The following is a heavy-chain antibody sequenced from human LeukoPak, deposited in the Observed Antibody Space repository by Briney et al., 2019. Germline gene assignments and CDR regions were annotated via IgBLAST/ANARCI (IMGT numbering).Heavy chain of an antibody. V-gene: IGHV4-4*07. CDR2: IYTSGST. CDR3: ARDPGDSSYAWFDP. J-gene: IGHJ5*02. D-gene: IGHD4-11*01. CDR1: GGSISSYY. Sequence: PSETLSLTCTVSGGSISSYYWSWIRQPAGKGLEWIGRIYTSGSTNYNPSLKSRVTMSVDTSKNQFSLKLSSVTAADTAVYYCARDPGDSSYAWFDPWGQGTLVTVSS.